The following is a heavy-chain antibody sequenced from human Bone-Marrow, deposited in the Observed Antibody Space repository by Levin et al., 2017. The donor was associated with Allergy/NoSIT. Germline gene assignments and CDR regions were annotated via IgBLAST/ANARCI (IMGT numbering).Heavy chain of an antibody. J-gene: IGHJ3*02. CDR1: GFTFSSYW. CDR2: INSDGSST. Sequence: PGGSLRLSCAASGFTFSSYWMHWVRQAPGKGLVWVSRINSDGSSTSYADSVKGRFTISRDNAKNTLYLQMNSLRAEDTAVYYCARDIFEREKAPYCGGDCDSEPDAFDIWGQGTMVTVSS. V-gene: IGHV3-74*01. D-gene: IGHD2-21*02. CDR3: ARDIFEREKAPYCGGDCDSEPDAFDI.